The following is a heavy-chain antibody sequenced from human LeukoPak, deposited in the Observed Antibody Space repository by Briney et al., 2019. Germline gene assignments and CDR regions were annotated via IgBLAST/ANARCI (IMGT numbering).Heavy chain of an antibody. CDR1: GGSISSNSYY. V-gene: IGHV4-39*07. J-gene: IGHJ4*02. D-gene: IGHD3-22*01. CDR2: VYYSGST. CDR3: ARDPAHYYDSSGYFDY. Sequence: SETLSLTCTVSGGSISSNSYYWGWIRQPPGKGLEWIGSVYYSGSTYYNPSLKSRVTISVDTSKNQFSLKLSSVTAADTAVYYCARDPAHYYDSSGYFDYWGQGTLVTVSS.